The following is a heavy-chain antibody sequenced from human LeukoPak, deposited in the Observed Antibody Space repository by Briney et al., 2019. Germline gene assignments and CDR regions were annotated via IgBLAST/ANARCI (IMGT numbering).Heavy chain of an antibody. V-gene: IGHV1-58*01. CDR3: AADLSGPRGVFDY. Sequence: SVKVSCKASGFTFTSSAVQWVRQARGQRLEWIGWIVVGSGNTNYAQKFQERVTITRDMSTSTAYMELSSLRSEDTAVYYCAADLSGPRGVFDYWGQGTLVTVSS. CDR1: GFTFTSSA. J-gene: IGHJ4*02. D-gene: IGHD3-10*01. CDR2: IVVGSGNT.